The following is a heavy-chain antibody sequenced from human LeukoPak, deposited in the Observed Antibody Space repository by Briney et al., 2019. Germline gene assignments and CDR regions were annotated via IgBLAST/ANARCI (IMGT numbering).Heavy chain of an antibody. CDR2: ISYDGSNK. V-gene: IGHV3-30*18. D-gene: IGHD3-10*01. CDR3: AKDLGERAMVVQGYFDY. J-gene: IGHJ4*02. CDR1: GFTFSNFG. Sequence: TGGSLRLSCAASGFTFSNFGMHWVRQAPGKGLEWVAVISYDGSNKYYADSVKGRFTISRDNSKSTLYLQINSLKSEDTTVYYCAKDLGERAMVVQGYFDYWGQGTLVTVSS.